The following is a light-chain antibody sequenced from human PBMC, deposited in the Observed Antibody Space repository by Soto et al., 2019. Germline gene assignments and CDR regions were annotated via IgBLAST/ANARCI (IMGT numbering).Light chain of an antibody. CDR3: QQYNNWLWT. V-gene: IGKV3-15*01. J-gene: IGKJ1*01. CDR2: GAS. CDR1: QNISSN. Sequence: EIVMTQSPATLSVSPGERATLSCRASQNISSNLAWYQQKPGQAPRLLIDGASTRATGIPARFSGSGSGTEFTLTISGLQSEDFAVYYCQQYNNWLWTFGQGTKVEIK.